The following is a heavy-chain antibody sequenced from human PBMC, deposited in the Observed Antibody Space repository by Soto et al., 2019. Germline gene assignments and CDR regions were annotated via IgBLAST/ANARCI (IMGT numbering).Heavy chain of an antibody. CDR3: ARREGYYGSGILGSGWFDP. CDR2: IYHSGST. D-gene: IGHD3-10*01. CDR1: GGSISSGGYS. J-gene: IGHJ5*02. V-gene: IGHV4-30-2*01. Sequence: QLQLQESGLGLVKPSQTLSLTCAVSGGSISSGGYSWSWIRQPPGKGLEWIGYIYHSGSTYYNPSLKSRVTISVDRSKNQFSLKLSSVTAADTAVYYCARREGYYGSGILGSGWFDPWGQGTLVTVSS.